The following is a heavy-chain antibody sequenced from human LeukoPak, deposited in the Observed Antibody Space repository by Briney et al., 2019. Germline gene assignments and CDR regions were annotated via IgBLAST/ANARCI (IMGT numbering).Heavy chain of an antibody. CDR1: GFTVSSNY. J-gene: IGHJ4*02. CDR3: ASDYLAGAIDY. CDR2: TYSDGST. Sequence: GGSLRLSCAASGFTVSSNYMSWVRQAPGKGLEWVSITYSDGSTYYADSVKGRFTISRDNSRNTLYLQMSSLTAEDTAVYYCASDYLAGAIDYWGQGSLVTVSS. D-gene: IGHD1-26*01. V-gene: IGHV3-66*01.